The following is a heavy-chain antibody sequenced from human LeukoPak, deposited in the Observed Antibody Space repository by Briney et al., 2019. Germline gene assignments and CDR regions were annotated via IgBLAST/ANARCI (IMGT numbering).Heavy chain of an antibody. CDR2: IIPIFGTA. V-gene: IGHV1-69*05. D-gene: IGHD4-17*01. Sequence: ASVKASCKASGGTFSSYAISWVRQAPGQGLEWMGGIIPIFGTANYAQKFQGRVTITTDESTSTAYMEPSSLRSEDTAVYYCARVTVTTTIEHYWGQGTLVTVSS. CDR3: ARVTVTTTIEHY. CDR1: GGTFSSYA. J-gene: IGHJ4*02.